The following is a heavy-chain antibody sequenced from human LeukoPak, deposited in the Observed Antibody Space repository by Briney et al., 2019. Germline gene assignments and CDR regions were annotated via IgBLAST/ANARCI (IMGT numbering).Heavy chain of an antibody. D-gene: IGHD3-22*01. J-gene: IGHJ4*02. CDR1: GYTFTGYY. CDR3: ARGQYYYDSSGYYYVDY. Sequence: ASVKVSCKASGYTFTGYYMHWVRQAPGQGLEWMGWINPNSGGTNYAQKFQGRVTMTRDTSTSTAYMELSRLRSDDTAVYYCARGQYYYDSSGYYYVDYWGQGTLVTVSS. V-gene: IGHV1-2*02. CDR2: INPNSGGT.